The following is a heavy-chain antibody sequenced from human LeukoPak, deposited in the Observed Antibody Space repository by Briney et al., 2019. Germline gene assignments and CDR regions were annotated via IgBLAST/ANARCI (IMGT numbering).Heavy chain of an antibody. V-gene: IGHV3-23*01. CDR1: GFTFSSYS. D-gene: IGHD6-13*01. CDR3: ATPLAAAGTFPLDY. Sequence: GGSLRLSCAASGFTFSSYSMNWVRQAPGKGLEWVSAISGSGGSTYYADSVKGRFTISRDNSKNTLYLQMNSLRAEDTAVYYCATPLAAAGTFPLDYWGQGTLVTVSS. J-gene: IGHJ4*02. CDR2: ISGSGGST.